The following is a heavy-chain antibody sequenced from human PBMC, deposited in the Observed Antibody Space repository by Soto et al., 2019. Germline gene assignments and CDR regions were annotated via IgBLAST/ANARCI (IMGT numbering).Heavy chain of an antibody. Sequence: QITLKESGPTLVKPTQTLTLTCTFSGFSLTTRGVGVGWIRQPPGKALEWLALIYWDDDEGYSPSLKSRLTITKDTSKNRVVLTMTHMDPVDTATYYCAHRPRGYSYHFDYWGQGTLVTVSS. D-gene: IGHD5-18*01. V-gene: IGHV2-5*02. CDR1: GFSLTTRGVG. J-gene: IGHJ4*02. CDR2: IYWDDDE. CDR3: AHRPRGYSYHFDY.